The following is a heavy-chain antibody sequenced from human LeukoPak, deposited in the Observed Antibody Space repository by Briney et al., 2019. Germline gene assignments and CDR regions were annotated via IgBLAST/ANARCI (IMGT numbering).Heavy chain of an antibody. CDR1: GYIFTSYW. J-gene: IGHJ4*02. CDR2: IYPGDSDT. V-gene: IGHV5-51*01. D-gene: IGHD3-16*01. Sequence: GESLQISCQGSGYIFTSYWIGWVRQLPGKGLEWMGIIYPGDSDTRYSPSFQGQVTISADKSISTAYLQWSSLKASDTAMYYCARLTGYDYVWGSFGYWGRGTLVTVSS. CDR3: ARLTGYDYVWGSFGY.